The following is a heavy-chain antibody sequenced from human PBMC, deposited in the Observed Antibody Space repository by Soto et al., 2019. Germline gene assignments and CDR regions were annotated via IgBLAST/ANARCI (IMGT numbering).Heavy chain of an antibody. J-gene: IGHJ6*02. D-gene: IGHD2-2*02. Sequence: EVHLVESGGGFVQPGRSLRLSCAASGFTFDDYTMHWVRQAPGKGLEWVSGISWTSVTIVYADSVKGRFTISRDNAKTSLYLQLNSVSAEDKALYYCAKERQPCIETICYTWATGGADVWGHGTKVNVSS. V-gene: IGHV3-9*01. CDR1: GFTFDDYT. CDR3: AKERQPCIETICYTWATGGADV. CDR2: ISWTSVTI.